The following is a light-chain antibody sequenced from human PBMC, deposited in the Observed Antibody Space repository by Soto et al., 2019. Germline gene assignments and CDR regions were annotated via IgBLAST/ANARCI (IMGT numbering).Light chain of an antibody. Sequence: QSVLTQPASVSGSPGQSITISCTGTSSDVGSYNLVSWYQQHPGKAPKLMIYEGSKRPSGVSNRFSGSKSGNTASLTISGLRPGAKADYYSLSYAGSSPLGEFGGGPKRTV. V-gene: IGLV2-23*01. CDR3: LSYAGSSPLGE. J-gene: IGLJ2*01. CDR2: EGS. CDR1: SSDVGSYNL.